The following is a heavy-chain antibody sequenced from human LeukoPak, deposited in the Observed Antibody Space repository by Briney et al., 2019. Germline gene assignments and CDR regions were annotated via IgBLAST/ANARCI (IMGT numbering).Heavy chain of an antibody. CDR2: LYYSGSS. CDR1: GGSISSLY. D-gene: IGHD5-12*01. J-gene: IGHJ4*02. CDR3: ARHSGLRGGPPDY. V-gene: IGHV4-59*08. Sequence: SETLSLTWNVSGGSISSLYWSWIRQPAGKGPELNGYLYYSGSSNYNPSLITRVTISVDTSKNQFSLKLSSVTAADTAVYYCARHSGLRGGPPDYWGQGTLVTVSS.